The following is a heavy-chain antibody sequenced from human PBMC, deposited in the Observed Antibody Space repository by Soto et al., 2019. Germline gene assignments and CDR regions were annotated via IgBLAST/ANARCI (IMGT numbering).Heavy chain of an antibody. J-gene: IGHJ4*02. CDR1: GGSISPYY. D-gene: IGHD3-10*01. CDR2: IYTSGST. V-gene: IGHV4-4*07. CDR3: AGDFGGNTFVY. Sequence: SETLSLTCSVSGGSISPYYWSWIRQPAENGLEWVGRIYTSGSTSYNPSLKSRVTMSVDTPKNQFSLKLNSVTAADTAVYYCAGDFGGNTFVYWNQGTLVTVSS.